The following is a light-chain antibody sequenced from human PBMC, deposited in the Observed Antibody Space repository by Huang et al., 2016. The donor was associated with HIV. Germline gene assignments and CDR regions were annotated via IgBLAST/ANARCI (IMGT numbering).Light chain of an antibody. J-gene: IGKJ2*01. CDR1: QSVSSS. V-gene: IGKV3-11*01. CDR3: QQRRNWPLMYT. CDR2: DAS. Sequence: EIVLTQSPATLSLSPGERATLSCRASQSVSSSLAWYQQKPGQAPRLLIYDASNGATGIPARFSGSGSGTDFTLTISSLEPDDCAVYYCQQRRNWPLMYTFGQGTKLEIK.